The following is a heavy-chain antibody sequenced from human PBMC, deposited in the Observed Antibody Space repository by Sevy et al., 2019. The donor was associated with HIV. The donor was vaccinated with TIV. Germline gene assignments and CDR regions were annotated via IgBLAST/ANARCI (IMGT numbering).Heavy chain of an antibody. CDR2: ISYDGRNK. CDR3: ARDPVVRGSGWPIFDY. Sequence: GGSLRLSCAASGFTFSSYAMHWVRQAPGKGLEWVAVISYDGRNKYYADSVKGRFTISRDNSKNTLYLQMNSVRAEDTAVYYCARDPVVRGSGWPIFDYWGQGTLVTVSS. V-gene: IGHV3-30-3*01. J-gene: IGHJ4*02. D-gene: IGHD3-10*01. CDR1: GFTFSSYA.